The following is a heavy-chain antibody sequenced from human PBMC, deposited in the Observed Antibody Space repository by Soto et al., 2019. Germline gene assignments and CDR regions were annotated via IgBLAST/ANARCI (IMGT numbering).Heavy chain of an antibody. J-gene: IGHJ4*02. CDR2: MNPNSGNT. CDR1: GYTFTSYD. V-gene: IGHV1-8*01. CDR3: AREVQLWPTPRDY. D-gene: IGHD5-18*01. Sequence: QVQLVQSGAEVKKPGASVKVSCKASGYTFTSYDINWVRQATGQGLEWMGWMNPNSGNTGYAQKFQGRVTMTGNTSISTAYMELSSLRSEDTALYYCAREVQLWPTPRDYWGQGTLVTVSS.